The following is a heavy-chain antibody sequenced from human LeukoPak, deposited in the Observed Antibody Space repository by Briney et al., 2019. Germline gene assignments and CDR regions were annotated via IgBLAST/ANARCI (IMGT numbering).Heavy chain of an antibody. D-gene: IGHD2-2*01. CDR2: ISAYNGNT. CDR3: ARHIVVVPAADYYYYYGMDV. J-gene: IGHJ6*02. CDR1: GYTCTSYG. Sequence: ASVKGSCKASGYTCTSYGIRWVRQAPGQGLEWVGWISAYNGNTNYAQKLQCRVTMTTDPSTSTAYMERRSLRSDHTAVYYCARHIVVVPAADYYYYYGMDVWGQGTTVTVSS. V-gene: IGHV1-18*01.